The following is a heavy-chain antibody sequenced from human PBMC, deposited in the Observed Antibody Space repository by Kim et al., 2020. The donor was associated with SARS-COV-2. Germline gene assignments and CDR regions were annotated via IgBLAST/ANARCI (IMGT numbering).Heavy chain of an antibody. V-gene: IGHV1-69*13. CDR1: GGTFSSYA. CDR2: IIPIFGTA. CDR3: ARGGSYSGYESDY. Sequence: SVKVSCKASGGTFSSYAISWVRQAPGQGLEWMGGIIPIFGTANYAQKFQGRVTITADESTSTAYMELSSLRSEDTAVYYCARGGSYSGYESDYWGQGTLVTVSS. D-gene: IGHD5-12*01. J-gene: IGHJ4*02.